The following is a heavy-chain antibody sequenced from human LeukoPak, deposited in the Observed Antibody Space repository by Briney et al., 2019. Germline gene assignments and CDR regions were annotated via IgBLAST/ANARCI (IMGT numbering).Heavy chain of an antibody. CDR2: IYYSGST. CDR3: ARHVGRSSSGFDY. CDR1: GGSISSSSYY. J-gene: IGHJ4*02. D-gene: IGHD6-6*01. V-gene: IGHV4-39*01. Sequence: PSETLSLTCIVSGGSISSSSYYWGWIRQPPGKGLEWIGSIYYSGSTYYNPSLKSRVPISVDPSKNQFSLKLSSVTAADTAVYYCARHVGRSSSGFDYWGQGTLVTVSS.